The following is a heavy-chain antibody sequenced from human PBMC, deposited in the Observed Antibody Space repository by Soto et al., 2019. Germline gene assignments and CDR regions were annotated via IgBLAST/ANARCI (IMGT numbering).Heavy chain of an antibody. J-gene: IGHJ4*02. CDR3: ARTAVAGTFYGY. D-gene: IGHD6-19*01. CDR2: IIPIFGTA. Sequence: SVKVSCKASGGTFSSYAISWVRQAPGQGLEWMGGIIPIFGTANYAQKFQGRVTITADESTSTAYMELSSLRSEDTAVYYCARTAVAGTFYGYWGQGTLVTVSS. V-gene: IGHV1-69*13. CDR1: GGTFSSYA.